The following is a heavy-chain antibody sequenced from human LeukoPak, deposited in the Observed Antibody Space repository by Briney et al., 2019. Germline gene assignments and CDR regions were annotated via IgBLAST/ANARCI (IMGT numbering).Heavy chain of an antibody. D-gene: IGHD3-10*01. Sequence: GGSLRLSCAASGFTFSSYAMSWVRQAPGKGLEWVSAISGSGGSTYYADSVKGRFTISRDNSKNTLYLQMNSLRAEDTAVNYCAKDHEVRGVMVYYFDYWGQGTLVTVSS. CDR2: ISGSGGST. J-gene: IGHJ4*02. CDR3: AKDHEVRGVMVYYFDY. V-gene: IGHV3-23*01. CDR1: GFTFSSYA.